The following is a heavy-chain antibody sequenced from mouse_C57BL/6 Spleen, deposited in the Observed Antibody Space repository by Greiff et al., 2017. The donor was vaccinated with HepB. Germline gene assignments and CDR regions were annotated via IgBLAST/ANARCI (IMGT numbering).Heavy chain of an antibody. CDR3: AAYYYGSSYDYAMDY. J-gene: IGHJ4*01. D-gene: IGHD1-1*01. CDR2: INPYNGGT. CDR1: GYTFTDYY. Sequence: EVQLQQSGPVLVKPGASVKMSCKASGYTFTDYYMNWVKQSHGKSLEWIGVINPYNGGTSYNQKFKGKATLTVDKSSSTAYMELNSLTSEDSAVYYCAAYYYGSSYDYAMDYWGQGTSVTVSS. V-gene: IGHV1-19*01.